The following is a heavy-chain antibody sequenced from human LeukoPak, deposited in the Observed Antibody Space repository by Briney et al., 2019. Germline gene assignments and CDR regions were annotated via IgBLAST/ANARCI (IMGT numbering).Heavy chain of an antibody. CDR1: GFTFSSYS. CDR2: IWYDGSNK. V-gene: IGHV3-33*08. CDR3: ARDLTQLALFDY. D-gene: IGHD6-13*01. Sequence: GGSLRLSCAASGFTFSSYSMNWVRQAPGKGLEWVAVIWYDGSNKYYADSVKGRFTLSRDNSKNTLFLQMNSLRPEDTAVYFCARDLTQLALFDYWGQGTLVTVSS. J-gene: IGHJ4*02.